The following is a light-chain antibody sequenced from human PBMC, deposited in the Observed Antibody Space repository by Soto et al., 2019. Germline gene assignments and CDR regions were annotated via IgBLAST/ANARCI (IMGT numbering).Light chain of an antibody. Sequence: QSVLTQPASVSGSPGQSSPISCTETSSDIGAYNYVSWYQQHPGKAPKLMVSDVSNRPSGVSNRFSGSKSGNTASLTISGLQAEDEADYYCSSYTRSSTYVFGNGTKVPVL. CDR2: DVS. CDR3: SSYTRSSTYV. J-gene: IGLJ1*01. CDR1: SSDIGAYNY. V-gene: IGLV2-14*01.